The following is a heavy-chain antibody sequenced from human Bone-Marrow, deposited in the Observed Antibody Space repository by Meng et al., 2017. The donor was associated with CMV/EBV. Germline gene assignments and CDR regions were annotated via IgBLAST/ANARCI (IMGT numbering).Heavy chain of an antibody. CDR3: ARELSGITIFGVVGCFDI. Sequence: SAKVSCKASGGTFSSYTISWVRQAPGQGLEWMGRIIPILGIANYAQKFQGRVTITADKSTSTAYMELSSLRSEDTAVYYCARELSGITIFGVVGCFDIWGQGTMVTVSS. CDR2: IIPILGIA. V-gene: IGHV1-69*04. D-gene: IGHD3-3*01. J-gene: IGHJ3*02. CDR1: GGTFSSYT.